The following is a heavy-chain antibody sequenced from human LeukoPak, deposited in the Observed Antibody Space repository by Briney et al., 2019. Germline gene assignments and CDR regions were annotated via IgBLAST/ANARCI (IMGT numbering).Heavy chain of an antibody. D-gene: IGHD4-11*01. CDR2: IYHSGST. V-gene: IGHV4-4*02. J-gene: IGHJ5*01. CDR3: ARSVPSLDYLFDS. CDR1: GGSISSSNW. Sequence: SETLSLTCAVSGGSISSSNWWSWVRQPPGKGLEWIGEIYHSGSTNYNPSLKGRVTVSVDTSKNQFSLRLTSVTAADPAVYYCARSVPSLDYLFDSWGHGTLVTVSS.